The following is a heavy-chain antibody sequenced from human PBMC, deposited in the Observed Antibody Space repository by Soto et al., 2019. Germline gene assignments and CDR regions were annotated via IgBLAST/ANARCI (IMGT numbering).Heavy chain of an antibody. V-gene: IGHV1-18*01. CDR3: ARAGTGRFLEWLSKYYFDY. D-gene: IGHD3-3*01. Sequence: QVQLVQSGAEVKKPGASVKVSCKASGYTFTSYGIIWVRQAPGQGLEWMGWISAYNGNTNYAQKLQGRVTMTTDTSTSTAYMELRSLRSDDTAVYYCARAGTGRFLEWLSKYYFDYWGQGTLVTVSS. CDR2: ISAYNGNT. J-gene: IGHJ4*02. CDR1: GYTFTSYG.